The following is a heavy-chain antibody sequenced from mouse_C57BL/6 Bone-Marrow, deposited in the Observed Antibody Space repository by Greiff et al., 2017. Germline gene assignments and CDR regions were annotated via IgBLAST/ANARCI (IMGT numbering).Heavy chain of an antibody. D-gene: IGHD1-1*01. Sequence: EVKLVESGGGLVKPGGSLKLSCAASGFTFSSYTMSWVRQTPEKRLEWVATISGGGGNPYYPDSVKGRFTISRDNAKNTLYLQMSSLRSEDTALYYCARLYAYYAMDYWGQGTSVTVSS. V-gene: IGHV5-9*01. CDR1: GFTFSSYT. CDR3: ARLYAYYAMDY. J-gene: IGHJ4*01. CDR2: ISGGGGNP.